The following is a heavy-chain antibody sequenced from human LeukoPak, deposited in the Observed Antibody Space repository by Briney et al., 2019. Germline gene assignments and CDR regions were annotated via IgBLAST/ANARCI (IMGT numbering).Heavy chain of an antibody. CDR2: ISGSGGST. CDR3: ARKYCSSTSCYGASYNWFDL. Sequence: GGSLRLSCAASGFTFSSYAMSWVRQAPGEGLEWVSAISGSGGSTYYADSVKGRFTISRDNSKNTLYLQMNSLRAEDTAVYYCARKYCSSTSCYGASYNWFDLWGQGTLVTVSS. CDR1: GFTFSSYA. D-gene: IGHD2-2*01. J-gene: IGHJ5*02. V-gene: IGHV3-23*01.